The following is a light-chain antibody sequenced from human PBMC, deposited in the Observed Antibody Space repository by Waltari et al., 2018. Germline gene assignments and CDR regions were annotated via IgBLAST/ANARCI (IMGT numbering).Light chain of an antibody. V-gene: IGLV2-14*01. J-gene: IGLJ2*01. CDR3: SSQSSNDVVL. CDR2: DVS. CDR1: SNAVGGYNS. Sequence: QSALTQPASVSGSPGQSVTIFCAGTSNAVGGYNSVPWYQEYPGQAPRVIIYDVSDRPSGVSDRFSGSKSGNTASLTISGLQAEDEADYYCSSQSSNDVVLFGGGTKLTVL.